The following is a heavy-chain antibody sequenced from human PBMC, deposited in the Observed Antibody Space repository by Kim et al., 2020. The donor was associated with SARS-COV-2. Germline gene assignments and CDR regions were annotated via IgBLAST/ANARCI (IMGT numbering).Heavy chain of an antibody. J-gene: IGHJ4*02. CDR3: AKVYLVVPAAMFDY. V-gene: IGHV3-23*01. Sequence: ADSVKGRFNNSRDNSKNTLYLQMNSLRAEDTAVYYCAKVYLVVPAAMFDYWGQGTLVTVSS. D-gene: IGHD2-2*01.